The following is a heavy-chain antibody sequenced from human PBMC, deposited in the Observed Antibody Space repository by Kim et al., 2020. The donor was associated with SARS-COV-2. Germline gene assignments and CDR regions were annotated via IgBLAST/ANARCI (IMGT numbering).Heavy chain of an antibody. V-gene: IGHV3-30*01. CDR3: ARDNLIAPDAFDI. Sequence: YADSVKGRFTISRDNSKNTLYLQMNSLRAEDTAVYYCARDNLIAPDAFDIWGQGTMVTVSS. D-gene: IGHD3-22*01. J-gene: IGHJ3*02.